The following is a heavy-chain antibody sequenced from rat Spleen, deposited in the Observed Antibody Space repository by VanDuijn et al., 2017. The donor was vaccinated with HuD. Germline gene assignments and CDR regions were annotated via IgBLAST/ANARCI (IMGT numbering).Heavy chain of an antibody. J-gene: IGHJ2*01. D-gene: IGHD1-4*01. V-gene: IGHV5-46*01. CDR1: GFTFSSFP. CDR2: ISTAGVGT. Sequence: LSCATSGFTFSSFPMAWVRQTPRKGLEWVASISTAGVGTYYRDSVKGRFTVSRDNAKSTLHLQMNSLRSEDTATYYCTRVDYPGIAHYFDYWGQGVMVTVSS. CDR3: TRVDYPGIAHYFDY.